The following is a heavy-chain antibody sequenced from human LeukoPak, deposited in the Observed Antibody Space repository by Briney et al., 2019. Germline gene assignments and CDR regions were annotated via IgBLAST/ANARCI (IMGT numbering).Heavy chain of an antibody. J-gene: IGHJ4*02. D-gene: IGHD3-3*01. Sequence: SETLSLTCAVYGVSFSGYYWSWIRQPPGKGLEWIGEINHSGSTNSNPSLNRGVTISVDTSKNHFSLQLSPVTAAETTLYCSARGQGFWSGYNYWGQGTLVTVSS. V-gene: IGHV4-34*01. CDR2: INHSGST. CDR3: ARGQGFWSGYNY. CDR1: GVSFSGYY.